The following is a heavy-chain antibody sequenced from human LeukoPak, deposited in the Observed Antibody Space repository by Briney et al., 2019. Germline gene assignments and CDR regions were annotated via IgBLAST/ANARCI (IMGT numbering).Heavy chain of an antibody. Sequence: GGSLTLSCAPSAFTVSSTYMSWVRHAPGKGLEWVIVICSGGSTYYADAVNGRITIYRDNSEHTLYLQMNSRRAEDAAVYYCARYSGIALAGTEGWGQGTLVTVSS. V-gene: IGHV3-66*01. D-gene: IGHD6-19*01. CDR3: ARYSGIALAGTEG. CDR1: AFTVSSTY. J-gene: IGHJ4*02. CDR2: ICSGGST.